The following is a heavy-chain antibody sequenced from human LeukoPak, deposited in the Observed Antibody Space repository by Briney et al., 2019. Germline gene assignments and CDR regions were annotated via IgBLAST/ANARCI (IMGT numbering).Heavy chain of an antibody. CDR2: TSYDGSNT. Sequence: GGSLRLSCAASGFTFSSYAMHWVRQAPGKGLEWVAVTSYDGSNTYYADSVKGRFTISRDNSKNTLYLQMNSLRAEDTAVYYCARAVLSYYDILTGYPDYWGQGTLVTVSS. J-gene: IGHJ4*02. D-gene: IGHD3-9*01. CDR3: ARAVLSYYDILTGYPDY. CDR1: GFTFSSYA. V-gene: IGHV3-30*01.